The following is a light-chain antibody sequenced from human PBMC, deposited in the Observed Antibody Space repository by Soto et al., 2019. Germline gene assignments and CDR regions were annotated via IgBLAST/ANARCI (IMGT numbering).Light chain of an antibody. CDR1: QSVSSN. CDR2: GAS. Sequence: EIVMTQSPATLSVSPGERATLSCRASQSVSSNLAWYQQKPGQAPRLLIYGASTRATDIPARFSGSGSGTEFTLTISSRQQEEFAVYYCQQNNNWPPITFGQGTRLEIK. J-gene: IGKJ5*01. CDR3: QQNNNWPPIT. V-gene: IGKV3D-15*01.